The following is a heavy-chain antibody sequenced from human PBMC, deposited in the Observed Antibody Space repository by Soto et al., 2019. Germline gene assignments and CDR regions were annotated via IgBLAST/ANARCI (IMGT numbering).Heavy chain of an antibody. CDR1: GFTVSNNY. CDR2: IYSGGYT. Sequence: EVQLVESGGGLIQPGGSLRLSCAVSGFTVSNNYMSWVRQAPGKGLEGVSVIYSGGYTAYGDSVKGRFTISRDNSKTTPYLKINSRRPDDPALFFCATHPGGGGYWGQGTLVTVSS. D-gene: IGHD3-10*01. J-gene: IGHJ4*02. CDR3: ATHPGGGGY. V-gene: IGHV3-53*01.